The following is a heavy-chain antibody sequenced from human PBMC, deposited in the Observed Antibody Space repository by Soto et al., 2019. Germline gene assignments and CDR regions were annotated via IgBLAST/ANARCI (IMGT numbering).Heavy chain of an antibody. CDR3: ARDDFWSGIGGSDYFDY. D-gene: IGHD3-3*01. J-gene: IGHJ4*02. CDR2: ISYDGSNK. CDR1: GFTFSSYG. Sequence: QVQLVESGGGVVQPGRSLRLSCAASGFTFSSYGMHWVRQAPGKGLEWVAVISYDGSNKYYADSVKGRFTISRDNSKNTLYLQMNSLRAEDTAVYYCARDDFWSGIGGSDYFDYWGQGTLVTVSS. V-gene: IGHV3-30*03.